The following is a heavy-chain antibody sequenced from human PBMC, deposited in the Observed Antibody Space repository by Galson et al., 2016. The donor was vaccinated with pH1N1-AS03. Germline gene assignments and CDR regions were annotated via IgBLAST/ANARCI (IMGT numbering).Heavy chain of an antibody. CDR1: GGSISSGGYY. J-gene: IGHJ4*02. V-gene: IGHV4-31*01. Sequence: LSLTCIVSGGSISSGGYYWNWIRQHPGKGLEWIGYIFHSGSTYYNPSLESLVSISVDTSKNQFSLKLKSVTAADTAVYYCARQDSGAYYLDSWGPGTLVTVSS. CDR2: IFHSGST. D-gene: IGHD1-26*01. CDR3: ARQDSGAYYLDS.